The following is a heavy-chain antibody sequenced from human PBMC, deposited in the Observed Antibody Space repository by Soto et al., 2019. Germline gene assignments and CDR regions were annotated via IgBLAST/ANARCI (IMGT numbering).Heavy chain of an antibody. CDR2: IKSKTDGGTI. CDR3: TTDHSGYDSNHLNYYYYYMDV. V-gene: IGHV3-15*01. Sequence: GGSLRLSCAASGFTFSNAWMSWVRQAPGKGLEWVGRIKSKTDGGTIDYAAPVKGRFTISRDDSKNTLYLQMNSLKTEDTAVYYCTTDHSGYDSNHLNYYYYYMDVWGKGTTVTVSS. D-gene: IGHD5-12*01. CDR1: GFTFSNAW. J-gene: IGHJ6*03.